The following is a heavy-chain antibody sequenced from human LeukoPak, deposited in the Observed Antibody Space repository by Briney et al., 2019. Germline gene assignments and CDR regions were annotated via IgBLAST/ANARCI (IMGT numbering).Heavy chain of an antibody. V-gene: IGHV1-2*06. D-gene: IGHD2-15*01. Sequence: ASVKVSCKASGYTFTGYYMHWVRQAPGQGLEWMGRINPNSGGTNYAQKFQGRVTMTRDTSISTAYMELSRLRSDDTAVYYCARAGRYCSGGSCYSDYNWFDPWGQGTLVTVSS. CDR1: GYTFTGYY. J-gene: IGHJ5*02. CDR2: INPNSGGT. CDR3: ARAGRYCSGGSCYSDYNWFDP.